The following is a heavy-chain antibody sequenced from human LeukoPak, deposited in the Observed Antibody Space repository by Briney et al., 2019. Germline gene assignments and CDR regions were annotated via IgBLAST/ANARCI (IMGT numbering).Heavy chain of an antibody. CDR1: GFTFSSYA. CDR2: ISCSGGST. J-gene: IGHJ4*02. D-gene: IGHD3-16*02. CDR3: AKGEAGHGPYDYVWGSYLPKGFDY. V-gene: IGHV3-23*01. Sequence: GALRLSCAASGFTFSSYAMSWGRQAPREGLGWVSAISCSGGSTYYANSVKGRFTISRDNSKNTLYLQMNSLRAEDTAVYYAAKGEAGHGPYDYVWGSYLPKGFDYWGQGTLVTVSS.